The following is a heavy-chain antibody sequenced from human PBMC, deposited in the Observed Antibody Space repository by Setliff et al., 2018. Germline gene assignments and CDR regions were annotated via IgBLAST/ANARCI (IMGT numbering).Heavy chain of an antibody. D-gene: IGHD7-27*01. CDR2: ITGNGRET. CDR3: AKHRVRQLGILSWYFDL. Sequence: PGGSLRLSCAASGFTFTKYAISWVRQAPGKGPEWVSGITGNGRETYYADSVRGRFTISRDNSKNTLYLQMNSLRAEDTAVYYCAKHRVRQLGILSWYFDLWGRGTLVTVSS. CDR1: GFTFTKYA. V-gene: IGHV3-23*01. J-gene: IGHJ2*01.